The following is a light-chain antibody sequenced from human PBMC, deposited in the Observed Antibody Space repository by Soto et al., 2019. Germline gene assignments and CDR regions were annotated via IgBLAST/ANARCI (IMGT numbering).Light chain of an antibody. CDR1: QSLTNIY. J-gene: IGKJ1*01. Sequence: EIVLTQSPGTLSLSPGERATLSCRASQSLTNIYLAWYQQKPGQAPRLLIYDVSSRATGIPDRFSGSGSGTDFTLTISRLEPEDFAVYYCQQYGTSPWTFGQGTKVEVK. V-gene: IGKV3-20*01. CDR3: QQYGTSPWT. CDR2: DVS.